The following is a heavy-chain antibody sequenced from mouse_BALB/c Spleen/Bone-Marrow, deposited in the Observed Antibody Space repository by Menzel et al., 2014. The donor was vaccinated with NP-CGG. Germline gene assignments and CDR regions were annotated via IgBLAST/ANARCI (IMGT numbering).Heavy chain of an antibody. CDR3: ARSIYDGYSEAMDY. CDR2: INPGSGGI. J-gene: IGHJ4*01. CDR1: GYASTNYL. D-gene: IGHD2-3*01. Sequence: VQLQQSGTDLVRPGTSVKVSCKASGYASTNYLIEWIKQRPGQGLERIGVINPGSGGINYNERFKGKATLTADKSSSTAYMQLSSLTSDDSAVYFCARSIYDGYSEAMDYWGQGTSVTVSS. V-gene: IGHV1-54*03.